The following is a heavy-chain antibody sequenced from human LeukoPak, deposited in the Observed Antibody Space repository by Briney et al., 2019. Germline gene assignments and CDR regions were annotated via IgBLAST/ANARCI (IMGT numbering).Heavy chain of an antibody. CDR1: GFSFSSYW. V-gene: IGHV3-7*01. CDR2: IKQDGNEK. D-gene: IGHD3-3*01. Sequence: GGSLRLSCAASGFSFSSYWMTWVRQAPGKGLEWVANIKQDGNEKYYVDSVKGRFTISRDNAKNSLYLQMNSLRAEDTAVYYCATVYNDFWNGGNIDPWGQGIQVAVSA. CDR3: ATVYNDFWNGGNIDP. J-gene: IGHJ5*02.